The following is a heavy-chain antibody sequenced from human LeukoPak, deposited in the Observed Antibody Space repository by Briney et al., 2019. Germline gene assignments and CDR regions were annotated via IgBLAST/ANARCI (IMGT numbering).Heavy chain of an antibody. V-gene: IGHV1-46*01. CDR1: GYTFTSYY. Sequence: ASVKVSCKASGYTFTSYYMHWVRQAPGQGLEWMGIINPSGGSTSYAQKFQGKVTMTRDTSTSTVYMELSSLRSEDTAVYYCARDGNDVRWLRLNGVDYYYYYMDVWGKGTTVTVSS. D-gene: IGHD5-12*01. J-gene: IGHJ6*03. CDR3: ARDGNDVRWLRLNGVDYYYYYMDV. CDR2: INPSGGST.